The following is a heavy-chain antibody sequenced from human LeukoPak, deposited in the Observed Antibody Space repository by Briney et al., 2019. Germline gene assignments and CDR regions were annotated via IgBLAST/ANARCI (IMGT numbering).Heavy chain of an antibody. CDR2: MNPNSGNT. CDR3: ARGRTFSSSWYRSDYYYYMDV. D-gene: IGHD6-13*01. CDR1: GYTFTSYD. V-gene: IGHV1-8*03. Sequence: GASVKVSCKASGYTFTSYDINWVRQATGQGLEWMGWMNPNSGNTRYAQKFQGRVTITRNTSISTAYMELSSLRSEDTAVYYCARGRTFSSSWYRSDYYYYMDVWGKGTTVTVSS. J-gene: IGHJ6*03.